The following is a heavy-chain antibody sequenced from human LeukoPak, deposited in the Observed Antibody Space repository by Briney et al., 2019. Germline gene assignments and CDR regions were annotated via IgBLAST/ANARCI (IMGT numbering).Heavy chain of an antibody. CDR1: GGSISSSSYY. D-gene: IGHD3-3*01. CDR2: INHSGST. V-gene: IGHV4-39*07. Sequence: SETLSLTCTVSGGSISSSSYYWSWIRQPPGKGLEWIGEINHSGSTNYNPSLKSRVTISVDTSKNQFSLKLSSVTAADTAVYYCARATPEYYDFWSGYSHPFNWFDPWGQGTLVTVSS. J-gene: IGHJ5*02. CDR3: ARATPEYYDFWSGYSHPFNWFDP.